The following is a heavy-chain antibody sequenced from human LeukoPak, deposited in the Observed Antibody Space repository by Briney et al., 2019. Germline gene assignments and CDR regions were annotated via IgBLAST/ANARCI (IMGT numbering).Heavy chain of an antibody. CDR1: GFTFSNYG. Sequence: PGGSLRLSCAASGFTFSNYGMHWVRQAPGKGLEWVAFIRYDGSAKYYADSVKGRITISRDNSTNTLYLQMNSLRVEDTAVYYCARDGDYYDSSGYHQNWFDPWGQGTLVTVSS. CDR3: ARDGDYYDSSGYHQNWFDP. CDR2: IRYDGSAK. D-gene: IGHD3-22*01. J-gene: IGHJ5*02. V-gene: IGHV3-30*02.